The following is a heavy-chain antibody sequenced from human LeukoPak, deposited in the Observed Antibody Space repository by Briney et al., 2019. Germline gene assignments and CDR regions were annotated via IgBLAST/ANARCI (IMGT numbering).Heavy chain of an antibody. V-gene: IGHV3-23*01. CDR3: AKWGYYYYGMDV. D-gene: IGHD3-16*01. Sequence: GGSLRLSCAAPGFTFSSYAMSWVRQSPGKGLEWVSAIIGSGGSTYYADSVKGRFTISRDNSKNTLYLQMNSLRAEDTAVYYCAKWGYYYYGMDVWGKGTTVTVSS. CDR2: IIGSGGST. CDR1: GFTFSSYA. J-gene: IGHJ6*04.